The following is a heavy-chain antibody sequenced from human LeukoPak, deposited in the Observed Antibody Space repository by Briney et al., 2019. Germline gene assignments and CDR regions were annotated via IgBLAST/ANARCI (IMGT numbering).Heavy chain of an antibody. V-gene: IGHV3-53*01. J-gene: IGHJ4*02. CDR2: IYSAGDT. D-gene: IGHD2-21*01. CDR3: ARDSNSFPNYFDF. Sequence: GGTLRLSCAASGFSVSSNYMSWVRQAPGGGLEWVSLIYSAGDTFYSGSVKGRFTISRDSSKNTLYLQMNSLRTEDTAIYYCARDSNSFPNYFDFWGQGTLVTVSS. CDR1: GFSVSSNY.